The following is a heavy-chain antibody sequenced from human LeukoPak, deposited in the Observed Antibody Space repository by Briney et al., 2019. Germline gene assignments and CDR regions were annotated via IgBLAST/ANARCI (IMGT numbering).Heavy chain of an antibody. D-gene: IGHD3-10*02. CDR1: GFTFSNAC. J-gene: IGHJ6*04. V-gene: IGHV3-11*04. Sequence: GGSLRLSCAASGFTFSNACMSWVRQAPGKGLEWVSYISSSGSTIYYADSVKGRFTISRDNAKNSLYLQMNSLRAEDTAVYYCAELGITMIGGVWGKGTTVTISS. CDR2: ISSSGSTI. CDR3: AELGITMIGGV.